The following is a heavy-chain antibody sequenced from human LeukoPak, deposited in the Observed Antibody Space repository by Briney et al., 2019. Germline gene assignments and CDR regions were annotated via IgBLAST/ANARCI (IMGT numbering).Heavy chain of an antibody. CDR1: GGSISSYY. J-gene: IGHJ4*02. CDR3: ARGRVVGASTPHFDY. V-gene: IGHV4-4*07. Sequence: SETLSLTCTVSGGSISSYYWSWIRQPAGKGLEWIGRIYTSGSTNYNPSLKSRVTMSVDTSKNQFSLKLSSVTAADTAVYYCARGRVVGASTPHFDYWGQGTLVTVSS. CDR2: IYTSGST. D-gene: IGHD1-26*01.